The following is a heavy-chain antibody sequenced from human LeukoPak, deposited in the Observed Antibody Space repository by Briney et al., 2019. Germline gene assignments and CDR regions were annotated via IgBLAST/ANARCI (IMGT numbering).Heavy chain of an antibody. Sequence: SETLSLTCAVSGYSISSGYYWGWIRQPPGKGLEWIGSIYHSGSTYYNPSLKSRVTISVDTSKNQFSLKLSSVTAADTAVYYCARLREYYYGSGSYYNYYYMDVRGKGTTVTVSS. CDR1: GYSISSGYY. CDR2: IYHSGST. V-gene: IGHV4-38-2*01. J-gene: IGHJ6*03. D-gene: IGHD3-10*01. CDR3: ARLREYYYGSGSYYNYYYMDV.